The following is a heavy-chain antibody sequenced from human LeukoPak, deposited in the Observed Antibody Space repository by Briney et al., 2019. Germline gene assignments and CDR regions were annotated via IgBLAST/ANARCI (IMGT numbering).Heavy chain of an antibody. V-gene: IGHV3-48*03. CDR3: ARDNYGSGYI. CDR2: ISSSGSTI. CDR1: GFTFSSYE. J-gene: IGHJ3*02. Sequence: PGGSLTLSCAASGFTFSSYEMNWVRQAPAKGLEWVSYISSSGSTIYYADSVKGRFTISRDNAKNSLYLQMNSLRAEDTAVYYCARDNYGSGYIWGQGTMVTVSS. D-gene: IGHD3-10*01.